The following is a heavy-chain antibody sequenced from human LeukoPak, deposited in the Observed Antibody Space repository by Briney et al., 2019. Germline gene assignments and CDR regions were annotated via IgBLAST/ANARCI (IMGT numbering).Heavy chain of an antibody. CDR2: INPSGGST. CDR3: ARGLSSSWYGYYGMDV. V-gene: IGHV1-46*01. J-gene: IGHJ6*02. Sequence: ASVKVSCKASGYTFTSYYMHWVRQAPGQGLEWMGIINPSGGSTSYAQKFQGRVTMTRNTSISTAYMELSSLRSEDTAVYYCARGLSSSWYGYYGMDVWGQGATVTVSS. D-gene: IGHD6-13*01. CDR1: GYTFTSYY.